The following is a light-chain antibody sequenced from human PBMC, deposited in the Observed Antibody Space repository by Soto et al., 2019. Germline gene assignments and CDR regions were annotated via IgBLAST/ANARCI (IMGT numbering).Light chain of an antibody. J-gene: IGLJ2*01. CDR3: SSYTSSSNVV. CDR2: EVS. Sequence: QSVLTQPASVSGSPGQSITISCTGTSSDIGHYNYVSWYQQHPGKAPKLMIYEVSNRPSGVSNRFSGSKSGNTASLTISGLQAEDEGDYYCSSYTSSSNVVFGGGTKLTVL. V-gene: IGLV2-14*01. CDR1: SSDIGHYNY.